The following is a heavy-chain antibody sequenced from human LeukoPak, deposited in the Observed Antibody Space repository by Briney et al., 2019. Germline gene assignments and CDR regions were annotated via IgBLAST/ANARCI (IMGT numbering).Heavy chain of an antibody. V-gene: IGHV3-30*18. J-gene: IGHJ4*02. CDR3: AKDRNAYYYGSGPFDY. D-gene: IGHD3-10*01. CDR2: ISYDGSNK. CDR1: GFTFSSYG. Sequence: GGSLRLSCAASGFTFSSYGMHWARQAPGKGLEWVAVISYDGSNKYYADSVKGRFTISRDNSKNTLYLQMNSLRAEDTAVYYCAKDRNAYYYGSGPFDYWGQGTLVTVSS.